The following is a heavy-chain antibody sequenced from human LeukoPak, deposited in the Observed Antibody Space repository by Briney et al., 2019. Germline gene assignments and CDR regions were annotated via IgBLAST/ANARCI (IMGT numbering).Heavy chain of an antibody. J-gene: IGHJ4*02. CDR2: ISAFNGEI. V-gene: IGHV1-18*01. CDR1: GYTFTNYG. Sequence: ASVKVSCKASGYTFTNYGINWVRQAPGQGLEWMGWISAFNGEIYLAQRSQGRVSMTTDTTTDTVYMELKSLRSDDTAVYFCTRGASTAYSGDYWGQGTLVTVSS. CDR3: TRGASTAYSGDY. D-gene: IGHD3-16*01.